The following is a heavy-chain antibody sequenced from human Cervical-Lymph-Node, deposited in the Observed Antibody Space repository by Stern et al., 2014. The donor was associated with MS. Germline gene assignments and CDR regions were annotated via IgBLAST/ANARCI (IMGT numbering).Heavy chain of an antibody. CDR1: GYRFTNNW. J-gene: IGHJ4*02. Sequence: VQLVQSGAEMRKPGESLRISCEVSGYRFTNNWIGWVRQVPGKGLEWMGIIYPGDSETRYSPSFQGQVTILVDKSNSITYLQWSSLKASDTAIYYCARRGHGYMGIDYWGQGTLVTVSS. CDR2: IYPGDSET. V-gene: IGHV5-51*03. CDR3: ARRGHGYMGIDY. D-gene: IGHD1-1*01.